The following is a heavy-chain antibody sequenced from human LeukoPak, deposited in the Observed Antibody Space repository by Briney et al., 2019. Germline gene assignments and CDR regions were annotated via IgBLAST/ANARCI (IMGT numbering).Heavy chain of an antibody. CDR2: INHSGST. CDR1: GGSFSGYY. CDR3: ASGDYVWGSYRSY. J-gene: IGHJ4*02. Sequence: SETLSLTCAVYGGSFSGYYWSWIRQPPGKGLEWIGEINHSGSTNYNPSLKSRVTISVDTSKNQFSLKLSSVTAADTAVYCCASGDYVWGSYRSYWGQGTLVTVSS. V-gene: IGHV4-34*01. D-gene: IGHD3-16*02.